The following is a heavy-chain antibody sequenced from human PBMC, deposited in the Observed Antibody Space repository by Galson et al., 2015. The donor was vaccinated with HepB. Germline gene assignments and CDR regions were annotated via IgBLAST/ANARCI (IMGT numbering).Heavy chain of an antibody. CDR2: IIPIFGTA. Sequence: SVKVSCKASGGTFSSYAISWVRQAPGQGLEWMGGIIPIFGTANYAQKFQGRVTITADKSTSTAYMELSSLRSEDTAVYYCAREGTGSMVRGVIINGFDYWGQGTLVTVSS. CDR1: GGTFSSYA. V-gene: IGHV1-69*06. J-gene: IGHJ4*02. D-gene: IGHD3-10*01. CDR3: AREGTGSMVRGVIINGFDY.